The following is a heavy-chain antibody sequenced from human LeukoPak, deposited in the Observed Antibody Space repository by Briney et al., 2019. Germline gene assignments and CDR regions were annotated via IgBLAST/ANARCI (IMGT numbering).Heavy chain of an antibody. CDR3: ADHSDTAMVYAY. V-gene: IGHV3-23*01. D-gene: IGHD5-18*01. Sequence: TGGSLRLSCAASGFTFSSYAMSWVRQAPGKGLEWVSGISGSGSSTYYADSVKGRFTISRDNSKNTLNLQMNSLRAEGTAVYYCADHSDTAMVYAYWGQGTLVTVSS. J-gene: IGHJ4*02. CDR1: GFTFSSYA. CDR2: ISGSGSST.